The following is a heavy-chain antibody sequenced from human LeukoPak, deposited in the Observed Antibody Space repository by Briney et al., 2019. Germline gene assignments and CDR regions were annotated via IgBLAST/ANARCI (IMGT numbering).Heavy chain of an antibody. CDR2: ISSSSTTI. CDR3: GASRQYVGAFDI. J-gene: IGHJ3*02. V-gene: IGHV3-48*03. Sequence: GGSLRLSCAASGFTFSSYELYWVRQAPGKGLEWISCISSSSTTIKYADSVRGRFTISRDDAGESLYLQMSSLRADDTAIYYCGASRQYVGAFDIWGQGTLVTVSS. CDR1: GFTFSSYE. D-gene: IGHD3-16*01.